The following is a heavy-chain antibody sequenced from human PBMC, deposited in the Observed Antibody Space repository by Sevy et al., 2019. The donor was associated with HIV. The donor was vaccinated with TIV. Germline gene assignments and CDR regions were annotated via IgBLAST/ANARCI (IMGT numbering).Heavy chain of an antibody. J-gene: IGHJ6*02. Sequence: GGSLRLSCAASGFTFSSYAMNWVRQAPGKGLDWVSSVSVTGRSTYYADSVEGRFTMSRDNSKSTLYLQMISLRADDTAVYYCAKGYCSGGSCPRDYYYGMDVWGQGTTVTVSS. CDR2: VSVTGRST. D-gene: IGHD2-15*01. V-gene: IGHV3-23*01. CDR3: AKGYCSGGSCPRDYYYGMDV. CDR1: GFTFSSYA.